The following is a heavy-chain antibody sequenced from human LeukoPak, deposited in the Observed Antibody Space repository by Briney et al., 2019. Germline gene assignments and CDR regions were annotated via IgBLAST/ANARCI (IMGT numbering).Heavy chain of an antibody. D-gene: IGHD5-12*01. V-gene: IGHV3-9*03. Sequence: PGRSLRLSCAASGFTFDDYAMHWVRQAPGKGLEWVSGISWNSGSIGYADSVKGRFTISRDNARNSLYLQMNSLRAEDMALYYCAIGSWIPFDYWGQGTLVTVSS. J-gene: IGHJ4*02. CDR1: GFTFDDYA. CDR3: AIGSWIPFDY. CDR2: ISWNSGSI.